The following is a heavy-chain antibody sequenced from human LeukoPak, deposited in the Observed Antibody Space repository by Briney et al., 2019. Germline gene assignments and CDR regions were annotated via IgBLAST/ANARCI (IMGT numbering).Heavy chain of an antibody. V-gene: IGHV3-23*01. CDR3: ARDSLDYSNYGPDY. CDR2: ISGSGGST. J-gene: IGHJ4*02. CDR1: GCTFSSYA. D-gene: IGHD4-11*01. Sequence: PGGSLRLSCAASGCTFSSYAMSWVRQALGKGLEWVSAISGSGGSTYYADSVKGRFTISRDNAKNSLYLQMNSLRAEDTAVYYCARDSLDYSNYGPDYWGQGTLVTVSS.